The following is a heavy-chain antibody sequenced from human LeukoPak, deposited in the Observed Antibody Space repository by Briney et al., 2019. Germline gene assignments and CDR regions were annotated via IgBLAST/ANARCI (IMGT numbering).Heavy chain of an antibody. J-gene: IGHJ4*02. Sequence: ASVKVSCKASGYTFSGYGINWVRQAPGQGLEWMGWIRVYNGNPNYAQRFQGRVTMTTDTSTSTAYMELRSLRSDDTAVYYCARDLDGSGSYYTDYWGQGTLVTVSP. CDR1: GYTFSGYG. D-gene: IGHD3-10*01. V-gene: IGHV1-18*01. CDR3: ARDLDGSGSYYTDY. CDR2: IRVYNGNP.